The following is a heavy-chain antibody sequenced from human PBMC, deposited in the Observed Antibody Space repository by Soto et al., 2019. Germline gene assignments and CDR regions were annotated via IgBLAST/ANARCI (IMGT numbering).Heavy chain of an antibody. CDR1: GFSLNTRGVG. Sequence: ITLKESGPTLVKPTQTLTLTCTFSGFSLNTRGVGVGWVRQPRGKAMEWLALIYWDDDERYRPSLRSRLNITKDTINNQVVLTMTNMDPEDTATYYCVRNWRYYGGDYYYGMDAWGQGTTVTVSS. D-gene: IGHD3-10*01. J-gene: IGHJ6*02. CDR2: IYWDDDE. V-gene: IGHV2-5*02. CDR3: VRNWRYYGGDYYYGMDA.